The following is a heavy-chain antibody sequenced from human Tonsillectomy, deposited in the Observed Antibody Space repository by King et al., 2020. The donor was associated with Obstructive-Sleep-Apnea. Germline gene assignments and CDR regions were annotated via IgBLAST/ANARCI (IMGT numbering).Heavy chain of an antibody. CDR3: ARALDYGGHYLDY. V-gene: IGHV4-30-2*01. CDR2: ILHGGSA. Sequence: QLQESGSGLVKPSQTLSLTCAVSGGSISSGGYSWSWIRQPPGKGLEWIGYILHGGSADYNPSLKSRLTISIDRSKNQFSLKLNSMTAADTAVYYCARALDYGGHYLDYWGQGTLVTVSP. J-gene: IGHJ4*02. CDR1: GGSISSGGYS. D-gene: IGHD4-23*01.